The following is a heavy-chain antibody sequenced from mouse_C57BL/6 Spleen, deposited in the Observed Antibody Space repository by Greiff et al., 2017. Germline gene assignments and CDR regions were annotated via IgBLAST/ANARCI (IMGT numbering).Heavy chain of an antibody. CDR1: GYTFTSYW. D-gene: IGHD2-2*01. Sequence: VQLQQPGAELVKPGASVKMSCKASGYTFTSYWITWVKQRPGQGLEWIGDIYPGSGSTNYNEKFKSKATLTVDTSTRTAYMQLSSLTSEDSAVYYCAREVTTEFAYWGQGTLVTVSA. CDR2: IYPGSGST. V-gene: IGHV1-55*01. CDR3: AREVTTEFAY. J-gene: IGHJ3*01.